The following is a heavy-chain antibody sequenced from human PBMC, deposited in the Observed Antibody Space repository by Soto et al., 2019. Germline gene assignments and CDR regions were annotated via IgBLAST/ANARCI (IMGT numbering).Heavy chain of an antibody. J-gene: IGHJ6*02. CDR2: ISGSGGST. Sequence: EVQLLESGGGLVQPGGSLRLSCAASGFTFSSYAMSWVRQAPGKGLEWVSAISGSGGSTYYADSVKGRFTISRDNSKNTLYLQMNGLRAEDTAVYYCAKGCIAVGGCRYYYYGMDVWGQGTTVTVSS. D-gene: IGHD6-19*01. V-gene: IGHV3-23*01. CDR3: AKGCIAVGGCRYYYYGMDV. CDR1: GFTFSSYA.